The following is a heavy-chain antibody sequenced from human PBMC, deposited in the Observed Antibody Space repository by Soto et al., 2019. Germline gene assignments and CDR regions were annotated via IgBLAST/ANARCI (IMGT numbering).Heavy chain of an antibody. Sequence: GGSLRLSCAASGFTFSSYWMHWVRQAPGKGLVWVSRINSDGSSTSYADSVKGRLTISRDNAKNTLYLQMNSLRAEDTAVYYCASTSSYGSGSYYLDYYYYGMDVWGQGTTVTVSS. CDR2: INSDGSST. CDR3: ASTSSYGSGSYYLDYYYYGMDV. V-gene: IGHV3-74*01. D-gene: IGHD3-10*01. CDR1: GFTFSSYW. J-gene: IGHJ6*02.